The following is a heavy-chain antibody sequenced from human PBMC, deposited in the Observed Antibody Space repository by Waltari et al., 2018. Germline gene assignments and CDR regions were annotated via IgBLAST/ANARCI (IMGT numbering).Heavy chain of an antibody. V-gene: IGHV3-48*03. J-gene: IGHJ4*02. Sequence: EVQLVESGGGLVQPGGSLRLSCAASGFTFSSYEMNWVRQAPGKGLEWVSYISSSGSTIYDADAVKGRFTISRDNAKNSLYLQMNSLRAEDTAVYYCARAPYSSSWYGGFDYWGQGTLVTVSS. CDR3: ARAPYSSSWYGGFDY. CDR2: ISSSGSTI. CDR1: GFTFSSYE. D-gene: IGHD6-13*01.